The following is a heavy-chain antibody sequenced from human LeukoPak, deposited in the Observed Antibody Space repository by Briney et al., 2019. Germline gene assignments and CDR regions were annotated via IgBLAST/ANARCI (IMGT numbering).Heavy chain of an antibody. CDR3: ARLVTISSSWHDAFDI. J-gene: IGHJ3*02. D-gene: IGHD6-13*01. Sequence: SQTLSLTCTVSGGSISSGDYYWSWIRQPPGKGLEWIGYIYYSGSTNYNPSLKSRVTISVDTSKNQFSLKLSSVTAADTAVYYCARLVTISSSWHDAFDIWGQGTMVTVSS. CDR2: IYYSGST. V-gene: IGHV4-30-4*08. CDR1: GGSISSGDYY.